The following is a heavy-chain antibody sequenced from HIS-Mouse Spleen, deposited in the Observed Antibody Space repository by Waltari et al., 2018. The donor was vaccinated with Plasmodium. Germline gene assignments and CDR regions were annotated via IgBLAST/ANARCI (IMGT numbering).Heavy chain of an antibody. CDR3: ARSLGIASSYWYFDL. V-gene: IGHV4-38-2*02. CDR1: GYSFSIGYY. Sequence: QVQLQESGPGLVKPSATLSFTCTVSGYSFSIGYYWGWIRHPPGKGLEWIGSIYHSGSTYYNPSLKSRVTISVDTSKNQFSLKLSSVTAADTAVYYCARSLGIASSYWYFDLWGRGTLVTVSS. CDR2: IYHSGST. J-gene: IGHJ2*01. D-gene: IGHD2-15*01.